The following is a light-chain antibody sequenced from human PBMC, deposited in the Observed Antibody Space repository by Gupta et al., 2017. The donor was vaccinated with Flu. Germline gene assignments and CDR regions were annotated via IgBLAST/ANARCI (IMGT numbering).Light chain of an antibody. CDR1: NSNVGKNS. CDR2: YDD. Sequence: RVTISCSGSNSNVGKNSVNWFRHLPGAPPTLLVYYDDIRPSGVSDRFSGSKSGTSASLAISGLLSEDEVDYYCSTWDDRLNVYVFGPGTKVTVL. V-gene: IGLV1-36*01. J-gene: IGLJ1*01. CDR3: STWDDRLNVYV.